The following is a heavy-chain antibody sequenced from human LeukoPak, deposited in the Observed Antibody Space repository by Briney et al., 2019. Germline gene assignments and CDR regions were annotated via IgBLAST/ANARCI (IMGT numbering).Heavy chain of an antibody. CDR3: AELGITMIGGV. Sequence: GGSLRLSCAASGFTFCSYEMNWVRQAPGKGLEWVSYISSSGSTIYYADSVKGRFTISRDNAKNSLYLQMNSLRAEDTAVYYCAELGITMIGGVWGKGTTVTISS. J-gene: IGHJ6*04. CDR1: GFTFCSYE. CDR2: ISSSGSTI. D-gene: IGHD3-10*02. V-gene: IGHV3-48*03.